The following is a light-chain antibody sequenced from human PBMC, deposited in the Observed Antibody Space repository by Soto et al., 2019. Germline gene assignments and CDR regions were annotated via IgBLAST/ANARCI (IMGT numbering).Light chain of an antibody. CDR1: QSINTY. CDR3: QQTYGAPRT. V-gene: IGKV1-39*01. CDR2: AAS. Sequence: IQMTQSPSTLSGSLGDSVSLTCRASQSINTYLSWYQQKPGRAPKHLINAASSLQTGVPSRFSGSGSGTDSTLTISSLQPEDFATYYCQQTYGAPRTFGQGTKGDNK. J-gene: IGKJ1*01.